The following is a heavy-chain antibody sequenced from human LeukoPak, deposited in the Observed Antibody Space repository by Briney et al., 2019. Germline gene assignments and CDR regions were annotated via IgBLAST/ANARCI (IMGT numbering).Heavy chain of an antibody. D-gene: IGHD2-8*01. CDR2: IYYSGST. CDR1: GGSISSYY. V-gene: IGHV4-59*01. Sequence: SETLSLTCTVSGGSISSYYWSWIRQPPGKGLEWIGYIYYSGSTNYNPSLKSRVTISVDTSKNQFSLKLSSVTAADTAVYYCARDTPLIFFDYWGQGTLVNVSS. J-gene: IGHJ4*02. CDR3: ARDTPLIFFDY.